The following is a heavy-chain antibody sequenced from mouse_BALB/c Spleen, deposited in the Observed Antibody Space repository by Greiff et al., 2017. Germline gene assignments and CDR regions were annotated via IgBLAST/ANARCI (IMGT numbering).Heavy chain of an antibody. Sequence: VHLVESGAELARPGASVKMSCKASGYTFTSYTMHWVKQRPGQGLEWIGYINPSSGYTNYNQKFKDKATLTADKSSSTAYMQLSSLTSEDSAVYYCARSGTGYYAMDYWGQGTSVTVSS. J-gene: IGHJ4*01. CDR3: ARSGTGYYAMDY. V-gene: IGHV1-4*01. D-gene: IGHD4-1*01. CDR1: GYTFTSYT. CDR2: INPSSGYT.